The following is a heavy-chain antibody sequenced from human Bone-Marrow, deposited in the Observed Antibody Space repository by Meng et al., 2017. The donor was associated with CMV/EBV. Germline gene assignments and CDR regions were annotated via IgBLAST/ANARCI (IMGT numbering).Heavy chain of an antibody. CDR2: AFHSGGT. J-gene: IGHJ5*02. CDR3: ARDPTSSIWHRFDP. D-gene: IGHD6-13*01. V-gene: IGHV4-59*01. CDR1: GGSISNYY. Sequence: GSLRLSCTVSGGSISNYYWSWIRQPPGKGLEWIGYAFHSGGTHYNPSLMGRVTISIDKSRNQFSLILTSVTAADTAIYYCARDPTSSIWHRFDPWGQGTRVTGSS.